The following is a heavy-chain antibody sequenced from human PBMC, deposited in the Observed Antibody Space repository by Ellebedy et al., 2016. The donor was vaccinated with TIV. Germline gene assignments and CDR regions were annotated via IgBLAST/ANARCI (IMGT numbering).Heavy chain of an antibody. CDR3: AKSYYYDSSGYNALDY. V-gene: IGHV3-23*01. Sequence: GESLNISCAASCITFSSYAMSWVRQPPGKGLEWVAAISGSGGSTYYADSVKGRFTISRDNSKNTLYLQMNRLRAEDTAVYYCAKSYYYDSSGYNALDYWGQGTLVTVSS. CDR2: ISGSGGST. J-gene: IGHJ4*02. CDR1: CITFSSYA. D-gene: IGHD3-22*01.